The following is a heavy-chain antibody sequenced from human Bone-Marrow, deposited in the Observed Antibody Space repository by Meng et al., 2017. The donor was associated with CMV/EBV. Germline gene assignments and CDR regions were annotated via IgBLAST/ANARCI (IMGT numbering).Heavy chain of an antibody. CDR3: ARFGEEVWDFDY. V-gene: IGHV1-8*01. J-gene: IGHJ4*02. D-gene: IGHD3-16*01. CDR1: GYTFTSYD. Sequence: ASVKVSCKASGYTFTSYDINWVRQATGQGLEWMGWMNPNSGNTGYAQKFQGRVTMTRSTSISTAYMELSSLRSEDTAVYYCARFGEEVWDFDYWGQGTLVTVSS. CDR2: MNPNSGNT.